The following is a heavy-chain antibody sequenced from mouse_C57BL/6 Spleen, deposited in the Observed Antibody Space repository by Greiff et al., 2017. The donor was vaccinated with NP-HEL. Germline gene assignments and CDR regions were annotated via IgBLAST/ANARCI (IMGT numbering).Heavy chain of an antibody. CDR2: IRSKSNNYAT. CDR1: GFSFNTYA. D-gene: IGHD2-4*01. Sequence: EVKLQESGGGLVQPKGSLKLSCAASGFSFNTYAMNWVRQAPGKGLEWVARIRSKSNNYATYYADSVKDRFTISRDDSESMLYLQMNNLKTEDTAMYYCVRQGWGDYDDYAMDYWGQGTSVTVSS. J-gene: IGHJ4*01. CDR3: VRQGWGDYDDYAMDY. V-gene: IGHV10-1*01.